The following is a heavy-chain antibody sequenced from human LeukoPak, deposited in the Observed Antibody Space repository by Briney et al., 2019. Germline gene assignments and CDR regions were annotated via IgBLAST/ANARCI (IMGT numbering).Heavy chain of an antibody. CDR3: ARGVEMATLEYYFDY. J-gene: IGHJ4*02. D-gene: IGHD5-24*01. V-gene: IGHV4-31*03. CDR2: IFYSGST. CDR1: GDSISSGGYY. Sequence: TLSLTCTVSGDSISSGGYYWSWIRQHPGQGLAWIGYIFYSGSTYYNPSLKSRLTISVDTSKNQFSPKLNSVTAADTAVYYCARGVEMATLEYYFDYWGQGTLVTVSS.